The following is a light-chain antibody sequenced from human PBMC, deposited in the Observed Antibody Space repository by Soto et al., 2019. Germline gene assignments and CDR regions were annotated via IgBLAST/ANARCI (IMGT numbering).Light chain of an antibody. Sequence: EIVLTQSPGTLSLSPGERATLSCRSSHSVSSSYLAWYQPKPGQAPRLRIYGESSRVTGIPDRFSGSGSGTDFTLTISRLEPEDCAVYYCQQYGSSPSFTVGPGTKVDIK. V-gene: IGKV3-20*01. CDR3: QQYGSSPSFT. J-gene: IGKJ3*01. CDR1: HSVSSSY. CDR2: GES.